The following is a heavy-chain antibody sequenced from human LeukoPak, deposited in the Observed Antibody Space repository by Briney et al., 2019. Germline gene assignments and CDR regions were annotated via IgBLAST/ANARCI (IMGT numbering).Heavy chain of an antibody. J-gene: IGHJ4*02. CDR2: ISSSGSTI. Sequence: GGSLRLSCAASGFTFSDYYMSWIRQAPGKGLEWVSYISSSGSTIYYADSVKGRFTISRDNSKNTLYLQMNSLRAEDTAVYYCAKAHDSSGYSSDYWGQGTLVTVSS. CDR1: GFTFSDYY. D-gene: IGHD3-22*01. V-gene: IGHV3-11*04. CDR3: AKAHDSSGYSSDY.